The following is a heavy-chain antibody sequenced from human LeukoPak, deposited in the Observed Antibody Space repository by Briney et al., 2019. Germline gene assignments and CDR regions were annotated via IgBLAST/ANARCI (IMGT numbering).Heavy chain of an antibody. CDR2: IYHSGST. V-gene: IGHV4-38-2*01. CDR1: GYSISSGYY. Sequence: PSETLSLTCAVSGYSISSGYYWGWIQQPPGKGLEWIGSIYHSGSTYYNPSLKSRVTISVDTSKNQFSLKLSSVTAADTAVYYCATARVGFDPWGQGTLVTVSS. J-gene: IGHJ5*02. D-gene: IGHD2-15*01. CDR3: ATARVGFDP.